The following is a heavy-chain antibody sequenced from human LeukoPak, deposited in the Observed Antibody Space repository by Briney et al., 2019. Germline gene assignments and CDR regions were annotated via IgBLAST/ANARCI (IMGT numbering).Heavy chain of an antibody. V-gene: IGHV3-9*01. CDR1: GFIFNNYA. J-gene: IGHJ5*02. Sequence: PGGSLRLSCAGSGFIFNNYAMHWVRQPPGKGLEWVSGISWNSGSIDYADSVKGRFTISRDNAKNSLYLQMSSLRAEDSAVYYCARGPPLDPWGQGTLVTVSS. CDR3: ARGPPLDP. CDR2: ISWNSGSI.